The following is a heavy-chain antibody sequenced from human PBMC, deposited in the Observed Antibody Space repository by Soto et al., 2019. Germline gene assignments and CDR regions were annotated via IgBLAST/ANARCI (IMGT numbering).Heavy chain of an antibody. CDR3: ARSQNYYDSSGYYPGLSY. D-gene: IGHD3-22*01. CDR2: IYPGDSDT. J-gene: IGHJ4*02. Sequence: GESLKISCKGSGYSFTSYWIGWVRQMPGKGPEWMGIIYPGDSDTRYSPSFQGQVTISADKSISTAYLQWSSLKASDTAMYYCARSQNYYDSSGYYPGLSYWGQGTLVTVSS. CDR1: GYSFTSYW. V-gene: IGHV5-51*01.